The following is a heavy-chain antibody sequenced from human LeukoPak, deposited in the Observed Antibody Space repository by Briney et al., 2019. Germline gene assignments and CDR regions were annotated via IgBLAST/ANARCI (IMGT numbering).Heavy chain of an antibody. Sequence: GGSLRLSCAASGFTFSSYGMHWVRQAPGKGLEWVAVIWYGGSNKYYADSVKGRFTISRDNSKNTLYLQMNSLRAEDTAVYYCARDLRQWLDLDAFDIWGQGTMVTVSS. D-gene: IGHD6-19*01. V-gene: IGHV3-33*01. CDR3: ARDLRQWLDLDAFDI. J-gene: IGHJ3*02. CDR1: GFTFSSYG. CDR2: IWYGGSNK.